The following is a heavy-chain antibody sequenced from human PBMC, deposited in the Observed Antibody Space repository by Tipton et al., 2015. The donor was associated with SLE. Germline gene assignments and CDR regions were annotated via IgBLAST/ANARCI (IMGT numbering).Heavy chain of an antibody. D-gene: IGHD2-15*01. Sequence: TLSLTCTVSGGSISSGDYYWSWIRQPPGKGPEWIGYIYYSGSTYYNPSLKSRVTISVDTSKNQFSLKLSSVTAADTAVYYCARVSSSSGSIDYWGQGTLVTVSS. CDR1: GGSISSGDYY. J-gene: IGHJ4*02. CDR3: ARVSSSSGSIDY. CDR2: IYYSGST. V-gene: IGHV4-30-4*01.